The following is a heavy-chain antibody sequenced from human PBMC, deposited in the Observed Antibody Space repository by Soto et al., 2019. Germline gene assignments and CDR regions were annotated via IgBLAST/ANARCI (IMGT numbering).Heavy chain of an antibody. CDR2: ISSSSSTI. D-gene: IGHD3-22*01. CDR1: GFTFSSYS. J-gene: IGHJ5*02. CDR3: ARDLASSGRYPGWFDP. V-gene: IGHV3-48*02. Sequence: GGSLRLSCAASGFTFSSYSMNWVRQAPGKGLEWVSYISSSSSTIYYADSVKGRFTISRDNAKNSLYLQMNSLRDEDTAVYYCARDLASSGRYPGWFDPWGQGTLVTVSS.